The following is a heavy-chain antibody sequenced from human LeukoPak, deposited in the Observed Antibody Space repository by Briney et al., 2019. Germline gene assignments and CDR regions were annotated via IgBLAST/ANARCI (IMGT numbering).Heavy chain of an antibody. CDR2: ISSSSSTI. V-gene: IGHV3-48*01. D-gene: IGHD3-9*01. CDR3: AKDPHDILTGYYNGAFDI. Sequence: GALRLSCEASGFSVSSNYMSWVRQAPGKGLEWVSYISSSSSTIYYADSVKGRFTISRDNSKNTLYLQMNSLRAEDTAVYYCAKDPHDILTGYYNGAFDIWGQGTMVTVSS. J-gene: IGHJ3*02. CDR1: GFSVSSNY.